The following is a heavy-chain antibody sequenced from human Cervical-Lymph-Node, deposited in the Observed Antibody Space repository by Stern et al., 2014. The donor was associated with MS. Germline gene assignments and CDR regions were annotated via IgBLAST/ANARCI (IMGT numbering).Heavy chain of an antibody. CDR2: IYPADSDT. CDR3: VRRRDSAGYDTFDL. V-gene: IGHV5-51*01. CDR1: GYTFSNFW. Sequence: MQLVQSGAEVKKPGESLKISCRTSGYTFSNFWIGWVRQMPGKGLEWMGVIYPADSDTTYSPSFQGQVTISADESISTAYLQWRSLKASDTAMYYCVRRRDSAGYDTFDLWGQGTMRIVSS. J-gene: IGHJ3*01. D-gene: IGHD3-22*01.